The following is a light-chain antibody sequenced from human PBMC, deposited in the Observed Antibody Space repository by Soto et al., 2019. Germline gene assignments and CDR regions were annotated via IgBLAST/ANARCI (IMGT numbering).Light chain of an antibody. Sequence: DIQMTQSPSTLSASVGDRVTITCRASQSIATWLAWYQRKPGKAPKLLIFDASTLESGVPSRFSGSGSGTEFTLTISSLQPDDFATYYCQQYNSYSWTFGKGTEVEIK. J-gene: IGKJ1*01. CDR1: QSIATW. V-gene: IGKV1-5*01. CDR3: QQYNSYSWT. CDR2: DAS.